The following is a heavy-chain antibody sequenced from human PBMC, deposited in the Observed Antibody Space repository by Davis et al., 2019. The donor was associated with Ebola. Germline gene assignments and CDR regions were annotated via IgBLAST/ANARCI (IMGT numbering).Heavy chain of an antibody. CDR1: GYTFTSYG. J-gene: IGHJ6*02. Sequence: ASVKVSCKASGYTFTSYGISWVRQAPGQGLEWMGWISAYNGNTNYAQKFQGRVTMTRDTSISTAYMELSRLRSDDTAVYYCARDWCRKSSGCYIKDYYGMDVWGQGTTVSVS. V-gene: IGHV1-18*01. D-gene: IGHD6-19*01. CDR3: ARDWCRKSSGCYIKDYYGMDV. CDR2: ISAYNGNT.